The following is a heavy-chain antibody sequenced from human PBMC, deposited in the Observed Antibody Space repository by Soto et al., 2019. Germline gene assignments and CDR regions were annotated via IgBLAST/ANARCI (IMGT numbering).Heavy chain of an antibody. CDR3: ANPIVVPAAMRSYYYYYMDV. V-gene: IGHV3-30*18. J-gene: IGHJ6*03. CDR1: GFTFSSYG. Sequence: QVQLVESGGGVVQPGRSLRLSCAASGFTFSSYGMHWVRQAPGKGLEWVAVISYDGSNKYYADSVKGRFTISRDNSKNTLYLQMNSLRAEDTAVYYCANPIVVPAAMRSYYYYYMDVWGKGTTVTVSS. D-gene: IGHD2-2*01. CDR2: ISYDGSNK.